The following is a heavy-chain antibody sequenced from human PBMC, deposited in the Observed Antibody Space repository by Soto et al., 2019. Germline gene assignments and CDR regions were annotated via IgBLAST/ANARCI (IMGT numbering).Heavy chain of an antibody. CDR3: ARLTWEQLVLLFDP. CDR1: GGSTSSYY. V-gene: IGHV4-59*08. CDR2: IYYSGST. J-gene: IGHJ5*02. D-gene: IGHD6-13*01. Sequence: SETLSLTCTVSGGSTSSYYWSWIRQPPGKGLEWIGYIYYSGSTNYNPSLKSRVTISVDTSKNQFSLKLSSVTAADTAVYYCARLTWEQLVLLFDPWGQGSLVIVSS.